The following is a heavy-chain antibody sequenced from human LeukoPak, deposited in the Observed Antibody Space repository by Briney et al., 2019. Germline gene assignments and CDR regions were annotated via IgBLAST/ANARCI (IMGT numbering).Heavy chain of an antibody. J-gene: IGHJ4*02. D-gene: IGHD6-13*01. Sequence: GGSLRLSCAASGFTVSSNSMNWVRQAPGKGPEWVSSIKSSSSYIYYAVSVKGRFTISRDNAKNSLYLQMNSLRAEDTAVYYCARVRTTGIAAAGTTYYFDSWGQGTLVTVSS. CDR3: ARVRTTGIAAAGTTYYFDS. V-gene: IGHV3-21*01. CDR2: IKSSSSYI. CDR1: GFTVSSNS.